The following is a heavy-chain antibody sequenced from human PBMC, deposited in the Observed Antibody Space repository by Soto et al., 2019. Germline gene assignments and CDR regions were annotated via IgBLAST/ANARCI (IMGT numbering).Heavy chain of an antibody. D-gene: IGHD3-16*01. CDR2: IFGADET. Sequence: EVQLVETGGDLIQPGGSLRLSCAASGFSVTASNMNWVRQAPGKGLEWVSVIFGADETYYADSVRGRFTISRVNSKNTGYLQMDSLRTEDTALYYCARGGFDWGQGTLVTVSS. J-gene: IGHJ4*02. CDR1: GFSVTASN. V-gene: IGHV3-53*02. CDR3: ARGGFD.